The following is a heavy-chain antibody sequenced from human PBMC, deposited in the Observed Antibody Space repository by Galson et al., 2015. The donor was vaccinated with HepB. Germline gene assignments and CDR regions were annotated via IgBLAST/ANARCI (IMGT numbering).Heavy chain of an antibody. D-gene: IGHD2-15*01. CDR1: GGTFSSFA. CDR2: ILPIFGGL. V-gene: IGHV1-69*06. J-gene: IGHJ5*02. Sequence: SVKVSCKASGGTFSSFAVSWLRQAPGQGLEWMGGILPIFGGLSTAQKFQGRVSITADKFTGIVYMELSSLRPDDTAVYYCARASDPGYCSGGSCFRRGWLDPWGQGTLVTVSS. CDR3: ARASDPGYCSGGSCFRRGWLDP.